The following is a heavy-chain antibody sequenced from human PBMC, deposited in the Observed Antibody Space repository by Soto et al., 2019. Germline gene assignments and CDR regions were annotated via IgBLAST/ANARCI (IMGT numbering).Heavy chain of an antibody. CDR1: GFIFRDYY. V-gene: IGHV3-11*01. CDR2: ISGSGSAV. CDR3: ARDRRGQNYFDS. J-gene: IGHJ4*02. Sequence: QVHVVESGGGLVKPGGSLRLSCAASGFIFRDYYMSWIRQAPGKGPEWVSYISGSGSAVSYADSVRGRFTISRDNPKNSLYLQINSLRAEDTAIYYCARDRRGQNYFDSWGQGTLVTVSS.